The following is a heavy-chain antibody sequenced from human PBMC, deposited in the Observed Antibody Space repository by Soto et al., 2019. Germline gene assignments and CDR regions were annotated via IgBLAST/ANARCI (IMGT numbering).Heavy chain of an antibody. CDR3: ATLRRYSYGFRGTGQVDY. CDR1: GGSISSGDYY. V-gene: IGHV4-30-4*01. CDR2: IYYSGST. J-gene: IGHJ4*02. D-gene: IGHD5-18*01. Sequence: QVQLQESGPGLVKPSQTLSLTCTVSGGSISSGDYYWSWIRQPPGKGLEWIGYIYYSGSTYYNPSLKRRVTISVDTSKNQFSLKLSSVTAADTAVYYCATLRRYSYGFRGTGQVDYWGQGTLVTVSS.